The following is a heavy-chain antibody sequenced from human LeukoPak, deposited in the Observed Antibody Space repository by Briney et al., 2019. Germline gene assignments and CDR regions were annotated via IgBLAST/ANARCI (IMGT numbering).Heavy chain of an antibody. CDR1: GGTFSSYA. CDR2: IIPILGIA. J-gene: IGHJ4*02. CDR3: ARDMVPAAPTHFDY. Sequence: GASVTVSCKGSGGTFSSYAISWLRQAHGQGLEWMGRIIPILGIANYAQKFQGRVTITADKSTSTAYMELSRLRSEDTAVYYCARDMVPAAPTHFDYWGQGTLVTVSS. D-gene: IGHD2-2*01. V-gene: IGHV1-69*04.